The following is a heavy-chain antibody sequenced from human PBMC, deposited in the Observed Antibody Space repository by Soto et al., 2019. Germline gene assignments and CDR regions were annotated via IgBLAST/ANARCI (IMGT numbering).Heavy chain of an antibody. Sequence: EVQLVESGGGLVQLGGSLRLPCAASGFTFSTYWMTWVRQPPGKGLEWVASINQDGSERYYVDSVRGRFTISRDNAKNSLYLQMTSLRAEDTAVYYCVCGGNFFVYWGQGTLVTVSP. V-gene: IGHV3-7*01. CDR3: VCGGNFFVY. J-gene: IGHJ4*02. CDR1: GFTFSTYW. D-gene: IGHD3-16*01. CDR2: INQDGSER.